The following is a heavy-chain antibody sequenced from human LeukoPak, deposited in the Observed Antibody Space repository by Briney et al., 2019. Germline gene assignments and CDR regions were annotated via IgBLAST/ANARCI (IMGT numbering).Heavy chain of an antibody. CDR1: GGSINNYY. D-gene: IGHD5-12*01. CDR2: IYYSGST. J-gene: IGHJ4*02. CDR3: ARGFDSKSTYFDY. Sequence: PSETLSLTCTVSGGSINNYYWNWIRQPPGKGLEWIGYIYYSGSTNYNPSLKSRVTISVDTSKNQFSLRLTSVSAADTAVYYCARGFDSKSTYFDYWGQGTLLTVSS. V-gene: IGHV4-59*01.